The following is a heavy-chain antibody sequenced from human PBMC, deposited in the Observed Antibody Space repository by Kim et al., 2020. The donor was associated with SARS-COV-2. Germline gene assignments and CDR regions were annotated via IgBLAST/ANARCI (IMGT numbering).Heavy chain of an antibody. D-gene: IGHD3-10*01. V-gene: IGHV4-4*01. J-gene: IGHJ3*02. CDR3: TRERVRALDI. Sequence: PGKGLEWIGEIFHSGAANYNPSLQSRVTLSLDNSKNHFSLEMTSVTAADTAVYFCTRERVRALDIWGQGTTVTVSS. CDR2: IFHSGAA.